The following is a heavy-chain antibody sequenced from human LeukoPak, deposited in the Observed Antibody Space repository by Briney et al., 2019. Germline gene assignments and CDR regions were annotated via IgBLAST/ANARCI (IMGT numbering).Heavy chain of an antibody. CDR3: ARQADTAMITGGFYFDH. Sequence: KPSETLSLTCTVSGGSISSYYWSWIRQPPGKGLEWIGYIYYSGSTNYNPSLKSRVTISVDTSKNQFSLKLSSVTAADTAVYYCARQADTAMITGGFYFDHWGQGTLVTVSS. V-gene: IGHV4-59*08. J-gene: IGHJ4*02. D-gene: IGHD5-18*01. CDR1: GGSISSYY. CDR2: IYYSGST.